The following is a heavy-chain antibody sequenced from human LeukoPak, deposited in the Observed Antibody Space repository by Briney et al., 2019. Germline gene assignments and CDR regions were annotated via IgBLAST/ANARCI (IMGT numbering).Heavy chain of an antibody. CDR1: GFTFSDYY. J-gene: IGHJ3*02. Sequence: GGSLRLSCTASGFTFSDYYMSWIRQAPGKGLEWVSYISSSSSYTKYADSVKGRFAISRDNARNSLYLQMNSLRAEDTAVYYCLPLLSRPYVEDGFDIWGQGTMVTVSS. CDR3: LPLLSRPYVEDGFDI. D-gene: IGHD2/OR15-2a*01. CDR2: ISSSSSYT. V-gene: IGHV3-11*06.